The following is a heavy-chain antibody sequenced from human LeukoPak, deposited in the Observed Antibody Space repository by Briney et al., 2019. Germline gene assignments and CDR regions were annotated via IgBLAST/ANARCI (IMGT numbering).Heavy chain of an antibody. CDR2: INSVGSST. J-gene: IGHJ4*02. D-gene: IGHD3-16*01. Sequence: GGSLRLSCAASGFTFSNYWMHWVRHVPGKGLVWVSRINSVGSSTIYAESVEGRLTISRDNAMHTLYLKMNSLRTEDTGVYYCARLPDGGDDYFECWGQGTLVTVSS. CDR3: ARLPDGGDDYFEC. V-gene: IGHV3-74*01. CDR1: GFTFSNYW.